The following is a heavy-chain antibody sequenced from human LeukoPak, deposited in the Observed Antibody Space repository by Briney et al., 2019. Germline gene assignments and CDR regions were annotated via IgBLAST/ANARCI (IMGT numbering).Heavy chain of an antibody. Sequence: SETLSLTCTVSDGSISAYYWSWIRQTPGKGLEWIGYVYHSAGSTYNPALRGRVTISMDTSENQFSLKMRSVSAADTAVYYCARVGSYGSSGYYFDYWGQGTQVTVSS. D-gene: IGHD3-22*01. CDR2: VYHSAGS. CDR1: DGSISAYY. V-gene: IGHV4-59*01. J-gene: IGHJ4*02. CDR3: ARVGSYGSSGYYFDY.